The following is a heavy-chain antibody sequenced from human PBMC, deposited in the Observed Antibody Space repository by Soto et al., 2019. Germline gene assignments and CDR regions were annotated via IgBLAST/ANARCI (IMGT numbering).Heavy chain of an antibody. CDR1: RYSFTGYD. Sequence: ALVKGSCKPSRYSFTGYDINWVRQATGQGLEWMGWMNPNSGNTGYAQKFQGRVTMTSNTSISTDYMELSSVISEDPAVYYCAGGGRSVRGVIIKASYYCGMDVWGQGTTVTVSS. J-gene: IGHJ6*02. CDR3: AGGGRSVRGVIIKASYYCGMDV. D-gene: IGHD3-10*01. V-gene: IGHV1-8*01. CDR2: MNPNSGNT.